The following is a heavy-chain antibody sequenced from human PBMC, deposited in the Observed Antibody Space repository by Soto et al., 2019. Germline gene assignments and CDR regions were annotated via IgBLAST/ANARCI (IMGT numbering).Heavy chain of an antibody. CDR2: INHSGST. CDR3: ARVGSIVVVPAATHYFDY. Sequence: SETLSLTCAVYGGSFSGYYWSWIRQPPGKGLEWIGEINHSGSTNYNPSLKSRVTISVDTSKNQFSLKLSSVTAADTAVYYCARVGSIVVVPAATHYFDYWGQGTLVTVSS. J-gene: IGHJ4*02. D-gene: IGHD2-2*01. CDR1: GGSFSGYY. V-gene: IGHV4-34*01.